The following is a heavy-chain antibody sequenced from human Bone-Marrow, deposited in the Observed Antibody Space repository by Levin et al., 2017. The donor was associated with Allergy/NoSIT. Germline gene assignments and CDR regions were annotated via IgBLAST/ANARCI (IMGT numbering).Heavy chain of an antibody. CDR3: AKDYGLGHLEDGDRHFAY. CDR2: LIENVVDT. Sequence: GESLKISCAASGFAFNNYAMTWVRQAPGKGLEWVSGLIENVVDTYYADSVKGRFTISRDNSNNILYLQMINLRAEDTATYYCAKDYGLGHLEDGDRHFAYWGQGTLVTVSS. J-gene: IGHJ4*02. D-gene: IGHD4-17*01. V-gene: IGHV3-23*01. CDR1: GFAFNNYA.